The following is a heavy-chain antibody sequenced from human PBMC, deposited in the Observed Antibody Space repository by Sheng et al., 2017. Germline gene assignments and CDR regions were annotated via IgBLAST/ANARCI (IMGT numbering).Heavy chain of an antibody. V-gene: IGHV4-31*11. Sequence: QVQLQESGPGLVKPSQTLSLTCAVSGGSISSGGYYWSWIRQHPGKGLEWIGYIYYSGSTYYNPSLKSRVTISVDTSKNQFSLKLSSVTAADTAVYYCARDFASDSSSWYFSGIDIWGQGTMVTVSS. CDR2: IYYSGST. D-gene: IGHD6-13*01. CDR1: GGSISSGGYY. J-gene: IGHJ3*02. CDR3: ARDFASDSSSWYFSGIDI.